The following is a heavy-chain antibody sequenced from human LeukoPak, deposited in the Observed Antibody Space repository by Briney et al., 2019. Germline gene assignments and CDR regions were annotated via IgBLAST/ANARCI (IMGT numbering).Heavy chain of an antibody. CDR1: GGSISSSSYY. CDR3: ARVPYFDWLSYFDY. J-gene: IGHJ4*02. D-gene: IGHD3-9*01. CDR2: IYYSGST. Sequence: SETLSLTCTVSGGSISSSSYYWGWIRQPPGKGLEWIGSIYYSGSTYYNPSLKTLVTISVDTSKNQSSLKLSSVTAADTAVYYCARVPYFDWLSYFDYWGQGTLVTVSS. V-gene: IGHV4-39*01.